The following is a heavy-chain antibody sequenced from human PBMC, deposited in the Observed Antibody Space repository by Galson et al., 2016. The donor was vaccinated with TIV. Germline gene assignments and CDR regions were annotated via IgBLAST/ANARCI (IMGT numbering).Heavy chain of an antibody. J-gene: IGHJ6*02. D-gene: IGHD3-10*01. Sequence: SVKVSCKASGYTFTSYYMHWVRQAPGQGLEWMGIINPSGGSTTYAQKLQGRLTMTTDSSTSTAYMELRSLKSDDTAVYYCARSLVQGVVSQYHGMDVWGQGTTVTVSS. CDR3: ARSLVQGVVSQYHGMDV. V-gene: IGHV1-46*01. CDR2: INPSGGST. CDR1: GYTFTSYY.